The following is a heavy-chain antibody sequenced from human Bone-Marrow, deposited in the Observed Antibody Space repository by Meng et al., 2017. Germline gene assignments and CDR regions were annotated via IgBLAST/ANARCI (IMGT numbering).Heavy chain of an antibody. CDR3: ARDMLISYGSGSYYDE. D-gene: IGHD3-10*01. CDR2: ISVYTGNT. V-gene: IGHV1-18*01. J-gene: IGHJ4*02. Sequence: QVQVVHFGVEVKKPGSSVKFSCEASGYTFSSYGISWVRRAPGQQLEWMGWISVYTGNTNYAQKFQGRVTMTADTSTSTAYMELRSLRSDDTAVYFCARDMLISYGSGSYYDEWGQGTLVTVSS. CDR1: GYTFSSYG.